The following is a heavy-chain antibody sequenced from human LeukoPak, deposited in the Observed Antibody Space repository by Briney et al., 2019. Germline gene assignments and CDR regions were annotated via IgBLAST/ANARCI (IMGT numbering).Heavy chain of an antibody. CDR2: IYGSGSTT. J-gene: IGHJ4*02. CDR3: AKEATRQLWPTLSFFDY. D-gene: IGHD5-18*01. Sequence: PGGSLRLSCAASGFSFSSYAMSWVRQAPGKGLEWVSAIYGSGSTTFYADSVKGRFTISRDNSKNTLYLQMNSLRAEDTAVYYCAKEATRQLWPTLSFFDYWGQGTLVTVSS. V-gene: IGHV3-23*01. CDR1: GFSFSSYA.